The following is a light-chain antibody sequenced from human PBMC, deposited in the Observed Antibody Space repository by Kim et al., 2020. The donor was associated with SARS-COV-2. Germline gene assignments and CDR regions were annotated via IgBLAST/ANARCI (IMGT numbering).Light chain of an antibody. J-gene: IGKJ1*01. CDR2: GAS. Sequence: PGERATLSCRASQRISAGYLAWYQQKPGQPPRLLIYGASSRATGIPDRFSGSGSGTDFTLTISRLEPEDFAVYHCQQYVSSPWTFGQGTKVDIK. CDR3: QQYVSSPWT. V-gene: IGKV3-20*01. CDR1: QRISAGY.